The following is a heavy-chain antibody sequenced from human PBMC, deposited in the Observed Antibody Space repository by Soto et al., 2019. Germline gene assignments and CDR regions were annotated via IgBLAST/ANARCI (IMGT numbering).Heavy chain of an antibody. V-gene: IGHV4-61*01. D-gene: IGHD3-3*01. CDR1: GGSLSSGSYY. CDR3: ATVNILRCLEWLRAGFDY. CDR2: IYYSGST. Sequence: LSLTCTVSGGSLSSGSYYWSWIRQPPGKGLEWIGYIYYSGSTNYNPSLKIRVTISVDTFKKQFSLKMNSVAAPDTAVYYCATVNILRCLEWLRAGFDYCGQGTLVTVSS. J-gene: IGHJ4*02.